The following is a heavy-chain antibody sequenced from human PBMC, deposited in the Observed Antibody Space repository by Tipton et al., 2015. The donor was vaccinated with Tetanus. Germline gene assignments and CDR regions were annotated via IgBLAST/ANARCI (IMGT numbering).Heavy chain of an antibody. CDR1: GFTFSTYG. V-gene: IGHV3-23*01. CDR2: LSGSGTST. J-gene: IGHJ5*02. D-gene: IGHD3-3*01. CDR3: AKGQHFDFWSGYVDWFDP. Sequence: SLRLSCAASGFTFSTYGMTWVRQVPGKGLEWVSGLSGSGTSTYYVDSVKGRCIISRDNSKDTLYLQMNSLRAEDSAVYYCAKGQHFDFWSGYVDWFDPWGQGTLVTVSS.